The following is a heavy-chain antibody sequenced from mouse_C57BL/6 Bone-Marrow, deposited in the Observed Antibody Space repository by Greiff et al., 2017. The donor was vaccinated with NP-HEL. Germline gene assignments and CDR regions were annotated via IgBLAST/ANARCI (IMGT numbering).Heavy chain of an antibody. CDR1: GYTFTDYN. J-gene: IGHJ2*01. Sequence: VQLQQSGPELVKPGASVKMSCKASGYTFTDYNMHWVKQSHGKSLEWIGYINPNNGGTSYNQKFKGKATLTVNKSSSTAYMELRSLTSEDSAVYYCQTAQGYYFDYWGQGTTLTVSS. CDR2: INPNNGGT. V-gene: IGHV1-22*01. D-gene: IGHD3-2*02. CDR3: QTAQGYYFDY.